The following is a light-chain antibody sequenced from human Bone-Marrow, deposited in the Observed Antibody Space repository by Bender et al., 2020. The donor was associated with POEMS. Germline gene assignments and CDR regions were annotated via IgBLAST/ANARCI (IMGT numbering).Light chain of an antibody. V-gene: IGLV2-14*03. CDR2: DVF. Sequence: QSALTQPASVSGSPGQSITISCTGTSSDVGGYDYVSWYQQHPGKTPKLMIYDVFNRPSGVSNRFSDSKSGNTASLTISRLQAADEDYYYCSSYTNSRTLVNVFGTGTRVTVL. CDR3: SSYTNSRTLVNV. J-gene: IGLJ1*01. CDR1: SSDVGGYDY.